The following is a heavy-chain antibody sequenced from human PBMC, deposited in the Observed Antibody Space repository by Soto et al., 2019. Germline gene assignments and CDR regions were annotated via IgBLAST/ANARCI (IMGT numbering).Heavy chain of an antibody. J-gene: IGHJ4*02. CDR2: ISGSGGST. D-gene: IGHD6-13*01. V-gene: IGHV3-23*01. CDR3: SKGLGCSSWKDYSDY. CDR1: GFTFSSYA. Sequence: GGSLRLSCAASGFTFSSYAMSWVRQAPGKGLEWVSAISGSGGSTYYADSVKGRFTISRDNSKNKLYLQMNSLRAEDTAVDYYSKGLGCSSWKDYSDYWGQGTLVTVSS.